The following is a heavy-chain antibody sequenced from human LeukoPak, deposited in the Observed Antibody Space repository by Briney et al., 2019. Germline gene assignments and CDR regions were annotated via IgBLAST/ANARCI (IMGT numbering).Heavy chain of an antibody. CDR3: ARDEYGDARELDY. Sequence: ASVKVSCKASGYTFTGYYMHWVRQAPGQGLEWMGWISAYNGNTNYPQKLQGRVTMTTDTSTSTAYMELRSLRSDDTAVYYCARDEYGDARELDYWGQGTLVTVSS. D-gene: IGHD4-17*01. V-gene: IGHV1-18*04. CDR1: GYTFTGYY. CDR2: ISAYNGNT. J-gene: IGHJ4*02.